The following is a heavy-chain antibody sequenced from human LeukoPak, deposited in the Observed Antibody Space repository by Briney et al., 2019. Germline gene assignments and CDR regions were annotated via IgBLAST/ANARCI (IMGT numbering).Heavy chain of an antibody. J-gene: IGHJ6*02. CDR2: IYYSGST. Sequence: SETLSLTCTVSGGSISSYYWSWIRQPPGKGLEWIGHIYYSGSTNYNPSLKSRVTISVDTSKNQFSLKLSSVTAADTAVYYCAGDYYYGMDVWGQGTTVTVSS. CDR3: AGDYYYGMDV. V-gene: IGHV4-59*01. CDR1: GGSISSYY.